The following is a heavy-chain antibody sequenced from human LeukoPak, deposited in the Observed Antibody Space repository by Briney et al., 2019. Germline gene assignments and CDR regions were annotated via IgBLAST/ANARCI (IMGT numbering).Heavy chain of an antibody. Sequence: SETLSLTCAVSGNSISNTYYWGWIRQPPGKELEWIGSIYNSGSTHYNPSLKSRVTIPVDTSKNQFSLKLNSVTAADTAVYYCARNSSGNYFDYWGQGTLVTVSS. V-gene: IGHV4-38-2*01. CDR2: IYNSGST. J-gene: IGHJ4*02. CDR3: ARNSSGNYFDY. D-gene: IGHD1-26*01. CDR1: GNSISNTYY.